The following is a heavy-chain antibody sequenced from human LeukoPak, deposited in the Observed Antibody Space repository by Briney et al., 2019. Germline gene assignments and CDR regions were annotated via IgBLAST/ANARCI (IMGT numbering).Heavy chain of an antibody. Sequence: GESLKISCKRSGYFFTSYWIGWVRQLPGKGLEWMGIIYPGDSDTRYSPSFQGQVTISADKSISTAYLQWSSLKASDTAMYYCARQRIAAAPPDYWGQGTLVTVSS. CDR3: ARQRIAAAPPDY. J-gene: IGHJ4*02. CDR2: IYPGDSDT. V-gene: IGHV5-51*01. CDR1: GYFFTSYW. D-gene: IGHD6-13*01.